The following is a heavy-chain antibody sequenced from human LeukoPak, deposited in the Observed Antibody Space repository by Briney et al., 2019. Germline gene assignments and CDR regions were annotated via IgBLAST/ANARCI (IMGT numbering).Heavy chain of an antibody. J-gene: IGHJ4*02. CDR3: GREPTYSSSWYTNCDY. V-gene: IGHV3-23*01. D-gene: IGHD6-13*01. CDR2: ISGSGAYS. CDR1: GFTFSDYA. Sequence: GGSLRLSCAVSGFTFSDYAMSWVRQAPGKGLEWVSGISGSGAYSYYADSVKGRFTISRDNAKNSLYLQMNSLRVEDTAVYYCGREPTYSSSWYTNCDYWGQGTLVTVSS.